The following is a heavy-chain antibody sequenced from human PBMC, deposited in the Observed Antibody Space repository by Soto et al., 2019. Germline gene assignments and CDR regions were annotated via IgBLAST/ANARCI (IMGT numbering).Heavy chain of an antibody. Sequence: EAQLVESGGDLVQPGGSLRLSCSASGFSFSNSWMTWVRQAPGKGLEWVANIDEVGNEKKKVDSVKGRFTIFRDNAKSSLYLQMNSLRVDDADMYYCARDRGYNCYDYWGQGTVVTVSS. D-gene: IGHD5-18*01. J-gene: IGHJ4*02. V-gene: IGHV3-7*05. CDR3: ARDRGYNCYDY. CDR2: IDEVGNEK. CDR1: GFSFSNSW.